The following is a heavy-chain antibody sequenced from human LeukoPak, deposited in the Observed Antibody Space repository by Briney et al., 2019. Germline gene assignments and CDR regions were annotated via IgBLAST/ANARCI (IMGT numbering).Heavy chain of an antibody. Sequence: GGSLRLSCAASGFTVSSNYMSWVRQAPGKGLEWVSVIYTNGNTYYADSVKGRFTISRDNSKNTLYLQMNSLRAEDTAVYYCATAPLSTTYSFTWEHDYWGQGTLVTVSS. V-gene: IGHV3-66*01. J-gene: IGHJ4*02. CDR3: ATAPLSTTYSFTWEHDY. CDR2: IYTNGNT. D-gene: IGHD1/OR15-1a*01. CDR1: GFTVSSNY.